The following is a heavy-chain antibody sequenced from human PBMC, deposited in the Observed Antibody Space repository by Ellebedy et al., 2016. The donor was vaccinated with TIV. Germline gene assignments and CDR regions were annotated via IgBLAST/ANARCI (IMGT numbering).Heavy chain of an antibody. V-gene: IGHV3-9*01. Sequence: SLKISXAASGFTFNDYAMHWVRQAPGKGLEWVSGISWNSGSIGYADSVKGRFTISRDNAKNTVSLQMDSLRAEDTAVYYCAKVESGSYQSPFDYWGQGTLVTVSS. CDR1: GFTFNDYA. J-gene: IGHJ4*02. CDR2: ISWNSGSI. D-gene: IGHD1-26*01. CDR3: AKVESGSYQSPFDY.